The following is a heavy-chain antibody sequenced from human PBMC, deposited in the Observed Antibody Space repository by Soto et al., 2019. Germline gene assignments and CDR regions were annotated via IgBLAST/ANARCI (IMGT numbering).Heavy chain of an antibody. V-gene: IGHV1-18*01. CDR1: GYTFTSFS. CDR3: ARNAPPEDY. CDR2: ISACNGNT. Sequence: QVQLVQSGAEVKKPGASVKVSCKASGYTFTSFSISWVRQAPGHELGWMGWISACNGNTNCVQKLQGRVTMTTDTPTSTAYMEPRSLRSDDTAVYYRARNAPPEDYWGQGTLVTVSS. J-gene: IGHJ4*02.